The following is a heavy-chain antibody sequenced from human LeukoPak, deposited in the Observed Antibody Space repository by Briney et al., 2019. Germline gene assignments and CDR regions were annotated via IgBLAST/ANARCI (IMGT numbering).Heavy chain of an antibody. V-gene: IGHV3-74*01. J-gene: IGHJ4*02. CDR1: GFTFTGHW. CDR3: TRGSTSGWPDFFDF. Sequence: GGSLRLSCAASGFTFTGHWMHWVRQAPGKGLVWGSRINGDGSITPYADSVRGRFTISRDNAKDTLYLQMNSLRADDTAVYYCTRGSTSGWPDFFDFWGQGTLVTVPS. D-gene: IGHD6-19*01. CDR2: INGDGSIT.